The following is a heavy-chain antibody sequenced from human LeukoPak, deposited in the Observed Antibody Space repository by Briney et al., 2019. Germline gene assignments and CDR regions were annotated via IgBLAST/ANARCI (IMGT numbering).Heavy chain of an antibody. CDR1: GFTFSNYV. D-gene: IGHD3-22*01. J-gene: IGHJ4*02. V-gene: IGHV3-23*01. CDR2: ISDSGDDT. CDR3: AKDLEYYDSSGEYDY. Sequence: GGSLRLSCTGSGFTFSNYVMSWVRQAPGKRLEWVSGISDSGDDTDYADSVKGRFTISRDNSKNTLYLQMNSLRAEDTAVYYCAKDLEYYDSSGEYDYWGQGTLVAVSS.